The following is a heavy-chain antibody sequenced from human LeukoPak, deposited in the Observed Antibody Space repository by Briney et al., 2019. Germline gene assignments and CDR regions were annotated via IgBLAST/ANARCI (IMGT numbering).Heavy chain of an antibody. CDR1: GFTFSSFG. D-gene: IGHD1-26*01. CDR3: AKDRSIGTYYTFDH. CDR2: ISYDGNNK. V-gene: IGHV3-30*18. Sequence: PGGSLRLSCVASGFTFSSFGMHWVRQAPGKGLQWVAVISYDGNNKYYGDSVKGRFTISRDNSKNSLYLRMNSLTAADTAVYYCAKDRSIGTYYTFDHWGQGTLVTVSS. J-gene: IGHJ4*02.